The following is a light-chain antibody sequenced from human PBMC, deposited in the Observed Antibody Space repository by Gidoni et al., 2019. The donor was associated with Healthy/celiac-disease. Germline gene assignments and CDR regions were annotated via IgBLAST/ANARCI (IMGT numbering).Light chain of an antibody. CDR3: QQYYSYPQT. Sequence: AIRMTQSPSSFSASTGDRVTITCRASQGISSYLAWYQQKPGKAPKLLIYAASTLQSGVPSRFSGSGSGTDFTLTISCLQSEDFATYYCQQYYSYPQTFXQGTKVEIK. CDR1: QGISSY. J-gene: IGKJ1*01. CDR2: AAS. V-gene: IGKV1-8*01.